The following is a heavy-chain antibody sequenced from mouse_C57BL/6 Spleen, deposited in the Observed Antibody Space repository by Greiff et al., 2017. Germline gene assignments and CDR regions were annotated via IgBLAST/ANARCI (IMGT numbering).Heavy chain of an antibody. V-gene: IGHV5-17*01. CDR1: GFTFSDYG. Sequence: EVQLVESGGGLVKPGGSLKLSCAASGFTFSDYGMHWVRQAPEKGLEWVAYISSGSSTIYYADTVKGRFTISRDKAKNTLFLQMTSLRSEDTAMYYCARNFAYWGQGTLVTVSA. CDR3: ARNFAY. J-gene: IGHJ3*01. CDR2: ISSGSSTI.